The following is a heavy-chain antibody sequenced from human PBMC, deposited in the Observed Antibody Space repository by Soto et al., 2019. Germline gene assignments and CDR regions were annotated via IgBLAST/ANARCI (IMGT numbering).Heavy chain of an antibody. Sequence: LRLSCAASGFIFSDYSMNWVRQFPGKGLEWIAYIDGGSSGIHYTDSVKGRFTISRDNARNSLYLQMNSLRDEDTAVYYCTREGSWGRGTQVTVSS. V-gene: IGHV3-48*02. CDR3: TREGS. CDR2: IDGGSSGI. CDR1: GFIFSDYS. J-gene: IGHJ4*02.